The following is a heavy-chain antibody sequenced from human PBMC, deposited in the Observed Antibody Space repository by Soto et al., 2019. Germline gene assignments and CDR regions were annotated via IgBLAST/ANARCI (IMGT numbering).Heavy chain of an antibody. Sequence: QVQLVESGGGVVQPGRSLRLSCAASGFTFSNFGMHWGRQAPGKGLEWVAAISADGSDKYFSDSVKGRFTISRDNSKNTLLLQMNSLRVEGTAVYYCTKGSDVARQELDYWGQGTLVTVSS. J-gene: IGHJ4*02. CDR1: GFTFSNFG. CDR2: ISADGSDK. CDR3: TKGSDVARQELDY. D-gene: IGHD3-3*01. V-gene: IGHV3-30*18.